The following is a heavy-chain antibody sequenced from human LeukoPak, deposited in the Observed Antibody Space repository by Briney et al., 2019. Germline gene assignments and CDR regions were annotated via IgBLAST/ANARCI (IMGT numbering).Heavy chain of an antibody. CDR2: IYYSGST. V-gene: IGHV4-59*01. D-gene: IGHD3-10*01. Sequence: PSETLSLTCTVSGGSISSYYWSWIRQPPGKGLEWSGYIYYSGSTNYNPSLKSRVTISVDTSKNQFSLKLSSVTAADTAVYYCARIRHSGIDYYYYGMDVWGQGTTVTVSS. CDR1: GGSISSYY. J-gene: IGHJ6*02. CDR3: ARIRHSGIDYYYYGMDV.